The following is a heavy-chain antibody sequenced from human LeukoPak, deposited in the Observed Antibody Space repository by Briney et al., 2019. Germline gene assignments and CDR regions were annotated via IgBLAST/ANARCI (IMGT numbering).Heavy chain of an antibody. CDR2: IRYDGSNK. CDR3: AKATWGIDFSNYRDY. V-gene: IGHV3-30*02. J-gene: IGHJ4*02. D-gene: IGHD3-16*01. CDR1: GFTFSSYG. Sequence: GGSLRLSCAASGFTFSSYGMHWVRQAPGKGLEWVAFIRYDGSNKYYADSVKGRFTISRDNSKNTLYLQMNSLRAEDTAVYYCAKATWGIDFSNYRDYWGQGTLVTVSS.